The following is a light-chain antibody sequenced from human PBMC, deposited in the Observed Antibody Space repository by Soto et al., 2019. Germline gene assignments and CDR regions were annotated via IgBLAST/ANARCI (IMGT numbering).Light chain of an antibody. CDR2: GNS. J-gene: IGLJ2*01. Sequence: QSVPTQPPSVSGAPGQRVTISCTGSSSNIGAGYDVHWYQLLPGTAPKLLIYGNSNRPSGVPDRFSGSKSGTSASLAITGLQAEDEADYYCQSYDSSLSTSVFGGGTKLTVL. CDR1: SSNIGAGYD. V-gene: IGLV1-40*01. CDR3: QSYDSSLSTSV.